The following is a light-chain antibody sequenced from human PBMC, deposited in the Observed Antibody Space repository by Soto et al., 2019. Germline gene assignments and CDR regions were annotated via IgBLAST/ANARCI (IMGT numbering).Light chain of an antibody. J-gene: IGLJ1*01. V-gene: IGLV2-23*02. CDR3: CSYAGSSTFV. CDR1: SSDVGSYNL. Sequence: QSALTQPASVSGSPGQSITISCTGTSSDVGSYNLVSWYQQHPGEAPKLMIYEATKRPSGVSNRFSGSKSGNTASLTISGLQAEDEADYYCCSYAGSSTFVFGTGTKVTVL. CDR2: EAT.